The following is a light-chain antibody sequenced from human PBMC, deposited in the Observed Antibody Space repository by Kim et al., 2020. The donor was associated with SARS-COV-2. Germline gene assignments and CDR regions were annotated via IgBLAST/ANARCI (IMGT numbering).Light chain of an antibody. CDR1: QSVSRN. Sequence: VSPGGKATLSCRARQSVSRNLAWYQQKPGQAPRLLIYGASTRATGVPAMFSGSGSGTEFTLTISSLQSEDFAIYYCQQYNSWPQTFGQGTKVDIK. CDR2: GAS. CDR3: QQYNSWPQT. J-gene: IGKJ1*01. V-gene: IGKV3-15*01.